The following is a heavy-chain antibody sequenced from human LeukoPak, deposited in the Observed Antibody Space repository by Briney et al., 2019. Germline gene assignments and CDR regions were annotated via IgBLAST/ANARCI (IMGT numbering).Heavy chain of an antibody. D-gene: IGHD6-13*01. Sequence: GGSLRLSCAASGFTFGNYGMHWVRQAPGKGLEWVAFIRYDGSNKYYADSVKGRFTISRDNSKNTLYLQMNSLRAEDTAIFYCAKSPGAAAVPSGAFDVWGQGTLVTVSS. CDR3: AKSPGAAAVPSGAFDV. V-gene: IGHV3-30*02. CDR2: IRYDGSNK. J-gene: IGHJ3*01. CDR1: GFTFGNYG.